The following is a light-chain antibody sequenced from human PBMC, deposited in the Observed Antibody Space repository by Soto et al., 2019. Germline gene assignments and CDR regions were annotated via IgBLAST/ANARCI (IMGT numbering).Light chain of an antibody. V-gene: IGLV1-44*01. CDR2: SNN. CDR3: AAWDDSLNGYV. Sequence: QSVLTQPPSASGTPGQRVTISCSGSSSNIGSNNVNWYQQLPGTAPKLLIYSNNKRPSGVPARFSGSKSGTSASLAIIWLQSDDEADYYCAAWDDSLNGYVFGTGTKLTVL. CDR1: SSNIGSNN. J-gene: IGLJ1*01.